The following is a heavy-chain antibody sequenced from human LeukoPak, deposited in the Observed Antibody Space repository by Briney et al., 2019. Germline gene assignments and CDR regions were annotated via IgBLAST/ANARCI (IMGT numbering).Heavy chain of an antibody. CDR3: ARGTKYYYYYSMDV. CDR1: GGSFRGYS. V-gene: IGHV4-34*01. CDR2: INHGGST. Sequence: SETLSLTCGVYGGSFRGYSWNWIRQPPGKGLEWIGEINHGGSTNCNPSLKSRVTISEDSSKNQFSLNLTSVTAADTAVYYCARGTKYYYYYSMDVWGQGTTVTVSS. J-gene: IGHJ6*02.